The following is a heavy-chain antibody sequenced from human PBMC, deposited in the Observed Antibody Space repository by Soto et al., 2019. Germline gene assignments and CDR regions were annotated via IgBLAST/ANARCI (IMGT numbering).Heavy chain of an antibody. CDR2: ISGSGGST. D-gene: IGHD5-12*01. CDR1: EFIVSANY. CDR3: AKDKVSSSGYDPPYYGMDV. V-gene: IGHV3-23*01. Sequence: GGSLRLSCAASEFIVSANYMSWVRPAPGEGLEWGSAISGSGGSTYYADSVKGRFTISRDNSKNTLYLQMNSLRAEDTAVYYCAKDKVSSSGYDPPYYGMDVWGQGTTVTVSS. J-gene: IGHJ6*02.